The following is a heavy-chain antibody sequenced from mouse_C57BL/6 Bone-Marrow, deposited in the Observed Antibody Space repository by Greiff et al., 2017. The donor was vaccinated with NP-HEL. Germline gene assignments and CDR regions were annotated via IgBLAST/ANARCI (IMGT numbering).Heavy chain of an antibody. Sequence: EVQLVESGGGLVTPGGSLKLSCAASGFPFSDYGMHWVRQAPEKGLEWVAYICSGSSTIYYADTLKGRFPISRDNAKNTLFLQMTSLRSEDTAMYYCARNSNYWFAYWGQGTLVTVSA. CDR1: GFPFSDYG. V-gene: IGHV5-17*01. D-gene: IGHD2-5*01. J-gene: IGHJ3*01. CDR2: ICSGSSTI. CDR3: ARNSNYWFAY.